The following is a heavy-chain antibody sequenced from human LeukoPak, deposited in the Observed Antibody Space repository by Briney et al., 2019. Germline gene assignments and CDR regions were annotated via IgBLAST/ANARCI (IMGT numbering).Heavy chain of an antibody. CDR2: INPNSGGT. CDR3: ARRARYSSSWYLLDY. V-gene: IGHV1-2*02. J-gene: IGHJ4*02. D-gene: IGHD6-13*01. Sequence: ASVKVSCKASGYTFTGYYMHWVRQAPGQGPEWMGWINPNSGGTNYAQKFQGRVTMTRDTSISTAYMELSRLRSDDTAVYYCARRARYSSSWYLLDYWGQGTLVTVSS. CDR1: GYTFTGYY.